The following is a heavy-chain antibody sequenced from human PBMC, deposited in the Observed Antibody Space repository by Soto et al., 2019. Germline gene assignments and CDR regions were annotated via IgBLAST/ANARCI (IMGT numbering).Heavy chain of an antibody. Sequence: EVQLVESGGGLVKPGGSLRLSCAAFEFAFTNAWMSWVRQAPGKGLEWIGRIRSETDGETTDYAAPVKGRFTISRDESKNTVYLQMNYVQPEDTAVYYCTTPTISRGNSGGSWFDPWGQGTLVIVSS. CDR3: TTPTISRGNSGGSWFDP. CDR1: EFAFTNAW. CDR2: IRSETDGETT. J-gene: IGHJ5*02. D-gene: IGHD5-12*01. V-gene: IGHV3-15*01.